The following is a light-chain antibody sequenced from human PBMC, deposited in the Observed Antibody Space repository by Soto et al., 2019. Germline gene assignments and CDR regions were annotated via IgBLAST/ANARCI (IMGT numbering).Light chain of an antibody. J-gene: IGLJ3*02. V-gene: IGLV2-14*01. CDR1: MRDVGAYNL. Sequence: QAVLTQPASLSGSAGQSSTIFCSGTMRDVGAYNLVSWYQQHPGTAPKLSIYEVRNRPSGMSSRFSGSRSGNTASLTISGLQPEDEGDYYCSAYTARSTLVFGGGTTVTV. CDR3: SAYTARSTLV. CDR2: EVR.